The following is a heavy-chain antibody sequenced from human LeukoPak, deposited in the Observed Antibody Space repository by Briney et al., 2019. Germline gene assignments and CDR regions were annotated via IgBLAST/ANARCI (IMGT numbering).Heavy chain of an antibody. J-gene: IGHJ4*02. CDR1: GFTFSSYG. D-gene: IGHD3-22*01. CDR3: AEDRLRGYYYDSSGHQTYYFDY. Sequence: GGSLRLSCAASGFTFSSYGMHWVRQAQGKGLAWVAVIWYDGSNKYYADSVKGRFTISRDNSKNTLYLQMNSLRAEDTAVYYCAEDRLRGYYYDSSGHQTYYFDYWGQGTLVTVSS. CDR2: IWYDGSNK. V-gene: IGHV3-33*06.